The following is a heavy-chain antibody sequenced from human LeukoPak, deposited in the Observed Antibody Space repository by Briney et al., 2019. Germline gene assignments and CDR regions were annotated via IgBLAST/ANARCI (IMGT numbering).Heavy chain of an antibody. Sequence: QPGGSLRLSCVASEFTFRSYDMHWVRQAPGEGLEWVAVISYDGSNKDYADSVKGRFTISRDNTKNTLFLQMNSLRAEDTAVYYCAKEVRGDAFDIWGQGTMVTVSS. V-gene: IGHV3-30*18. CDR3: AKEVRGDAFDI. CDR1: EFTFRSYD. J-gene: IGHJ3*02. D-gene: IGHD3-16*01. CDR2: ISYDGSNK.